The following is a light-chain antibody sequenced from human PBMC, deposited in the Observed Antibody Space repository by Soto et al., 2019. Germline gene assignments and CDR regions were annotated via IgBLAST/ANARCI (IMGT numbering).Light chain of an antibody. Sequence: QSVLTQPPSVSGAPGQRVTIFCTGSSSNIGAGYDVHWYQQLPGTAPKLLIYGNSNRPSGVPDRFSGSKSGTSASLAITGLQAEDVADYYCQSYDSSLSGTVFGGGTQLTVL. CDR2: GNS. CDR1: SSNIGAGYD. CDR3: QSYDSSLSGTV. J-gene: IGLJ2*01. V-gene: IGLV1-40*01.